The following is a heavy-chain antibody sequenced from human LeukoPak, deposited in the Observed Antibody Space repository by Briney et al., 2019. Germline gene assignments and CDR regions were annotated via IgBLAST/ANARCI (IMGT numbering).Heavy chain of an antibody. J-gene: IGHJ4*02. Sequence: GGSLRLSCAASGFAFSSYGMHWVRQAPGKGLEWVAVISYDGSNKYYADSVKGRFTISRDNSKNTLYLQMNSLRAEDTAVYYCAKSLFVVVPAARPPFDYWGQGTLVTVSS. V-gene: IGHV3-30*18. D-gene: IGHD2-2*01. CDR3: AKSLFVVVPAARPPFDY. CDR2: ISYDGSNK. CDR1: GFAFSSYG.